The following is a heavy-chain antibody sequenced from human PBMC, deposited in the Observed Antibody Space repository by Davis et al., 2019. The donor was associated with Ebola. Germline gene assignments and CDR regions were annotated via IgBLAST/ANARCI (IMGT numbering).Heavy chain of an antibody. V-gene: IGHV4-59*01. Sequence: MPSETLSLTCTVSSGSISSYYWSWIRQPPGKGLEWIGYIYYSGNTNYNPSLKSRVTISVDTSKNQFSLKLSSVTAADTAVYYCARMGWYYDSSDYYLGPFDYWGQGTLVTVSS. J-gene: IGHJ4*02. CDR2: IYYSGNT. CDR3: ARMGWYYDSSDYYLGPFDY. D-gene: IGHD3-22*01. CDR1: SGSISSYY.